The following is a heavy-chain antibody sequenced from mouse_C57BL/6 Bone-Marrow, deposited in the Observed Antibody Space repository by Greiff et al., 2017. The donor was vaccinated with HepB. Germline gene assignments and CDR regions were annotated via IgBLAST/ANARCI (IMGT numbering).Heavy chain of an antibody. V-gene: IGHV2-2*01. CDR3: ARMPYGSSPYYAMDY. D-gene: IGHD1-1*01. CDR1: GFSLTSYG. J-gene: IGHJ4*01. CDR2: IWSGGST. Sequence: VKLQESGPGLVQPSQSLSITCTVSGFSLTSYGVHWVRQSPGKGLEWLGVIWSGGSTDYNAAFISRLSISKDNSKSQVFFKMNSLQADDTAIYYCARMPYGSSPYYAMDYWGQGTSVTVSS.